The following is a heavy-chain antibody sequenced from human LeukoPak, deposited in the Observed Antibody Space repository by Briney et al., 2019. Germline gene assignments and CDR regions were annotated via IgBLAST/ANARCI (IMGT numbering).Heavy chain of an antibody. CDR1: GFTFSSYA. CDR2: ISGSGGST. J-gene: IGHJ3*02. V-gene: IGHV3-23*01. CDR3: ARYGNGAWLAHYSFDI. Sequence: LTGGSLRLSCAASGFTFSSYAMSWVRQAPGKGLEWVSAISGSGGSTYYADSVKGRFTISRDNAKNTLYLQMNSLRAEDTAVYYCARYGNGAWLAHYSFDIWGQGTMVTVSS. D-gene: IGHD6-19*01.